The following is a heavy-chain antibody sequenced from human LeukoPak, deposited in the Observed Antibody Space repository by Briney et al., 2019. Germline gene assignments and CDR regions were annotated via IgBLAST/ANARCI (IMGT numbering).Heavy chain of an antibody. CDR1: GFSLTNAW. J-gene: IGHJ4*02. D-gene: IGHD3-10*01. Sequence: PGRSLRLSCGASGFSLTNAWMSWVRQAPWKGLEGVGRIKSKADGDTTDYAAPVKGRFTISRDDSKAMLYMQINSLKTEDTAVYYCTTDLGITMIRGVIVYWGQGTLVIVSS. CDR3: TTDLGITMIRGVIVY. V-gene: IGHV3-15*01. CDR2: IKSKADGDTT.